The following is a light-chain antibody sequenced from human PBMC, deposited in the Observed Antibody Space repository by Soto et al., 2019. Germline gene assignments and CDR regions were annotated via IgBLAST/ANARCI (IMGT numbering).Light chain of an antibody. CDR1: SSDVGGYNY. CDR2: EVS. CDR3: SSYTRSSTWV. Sequence: QSALTQPASVSGSPGQSITISCTGSSSDVGGYNYVSWYQHHPGKAPKLMIYEVSNRPSGVSNRCSGSKSGNTASLTISGLQAEDEADYYCSSYTRSSTWVFGGGTKLTVL. V-gene: IGLV2-14*01. J-gene: IGLJ3*02.